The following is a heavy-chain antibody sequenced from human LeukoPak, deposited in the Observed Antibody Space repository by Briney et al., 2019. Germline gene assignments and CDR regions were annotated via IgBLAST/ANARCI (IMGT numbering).Heavy chain of an antibody. Sequence: PGGSLRLSCAASGFTFSSHWMTWVRQAPGKGLEWVANLKEDGSEKYYVDSVKGRFTISRDNAKNSLYLQMNSLRGGDTAVYYCARGVYYFDYWGQGTLVTVSS. CDR2: LKEDGSEK. J-gene: IGHJ4*02. CDR3: ARGVYYFDY. CDR1: GFTFSSHW. V-gene: IGHV3-7*04.